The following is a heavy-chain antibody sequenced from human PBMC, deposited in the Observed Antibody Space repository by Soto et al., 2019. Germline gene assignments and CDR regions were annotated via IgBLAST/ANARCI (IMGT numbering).Heavy chain of an antibody. V-gene: IGHV3-33*06. CDR3: AKDPTCTVGPVALPV. CDR2: IWHDGSNK. CDR1: GFTFSSYG. J-gene: IGHJ6*02. Sequence: VGSLRLSCAASGFTFSSYGMHWVRQAPGKGLEWVAVIWHDGSNKYYADSVKGRFTISRDNSKNTLYLHMNSLRVEDTAVYYCAKDPTCTVGPVALPVWGQGTTVTVSS. D-gene: IGHD2-15*01.